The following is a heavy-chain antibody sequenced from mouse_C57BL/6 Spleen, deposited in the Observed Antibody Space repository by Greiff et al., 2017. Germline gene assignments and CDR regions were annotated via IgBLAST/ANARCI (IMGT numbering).Heavy chain of an antibody. CDR3: ARTGCGSSYGV. J-gene: IGHJ1*03. V-gene: IGHV1-72*01. Sequence: QVQLQQSGAELVRPGSSVKLSCTASGFTFTSYWMHWVKQRPGRGLEWIGRIDPDSGGTKYNEKFKGKATLTVDKPSSTAYMQLSSLTSEDTAVYYCARTGCGSSYGVWGTGTTVTVSS. D-gene: IGHD1-1*01. CDR1: GFTFTSYW. CDR2: IDPDSGGT.